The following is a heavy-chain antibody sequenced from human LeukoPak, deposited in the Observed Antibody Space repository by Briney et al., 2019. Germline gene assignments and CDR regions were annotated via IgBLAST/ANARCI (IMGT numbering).Heavy chain of an antibody. CDR1: GDGVSSPSAT. J-gene: IGHJ2*01. Sequence: SQTLSLTCAISGDGVSSPSATWNWIRQSPSRGLEWLGRTYYRSKWYNDYAVSVKSRITINPDTSKNQFSLLLNSVTPEDTAVYYCARARSYGYYWYFDLWGRGTLATVSS. V-gene: IGHV6-1*01. CDR3: ARARSYGYYWYFDL. CDR2: TYYRSKWYN. D-gene: IGHD5-18*01.